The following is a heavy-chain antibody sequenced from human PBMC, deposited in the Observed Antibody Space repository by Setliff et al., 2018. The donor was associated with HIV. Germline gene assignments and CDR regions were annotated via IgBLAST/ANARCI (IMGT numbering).Heavy chain of an antibody. CDR3: AREGPYSAWFVH. J-gene: IGHJ5*02. D-gene: IGHD4-4*01. CDR2: INHSGST. CDR1: GGSFSGYY. Sequence: SETLSLTCAVYGGSFSGYYWSWLRQPPGKGLEWIGEINHSGSTNYNPSLKSRVTISVDTSKNQFSLKLSSVTAADTAVFYCAREGPYSAWFVHWGQGTLVTVSS. V-gene: IGHV4-34*01.